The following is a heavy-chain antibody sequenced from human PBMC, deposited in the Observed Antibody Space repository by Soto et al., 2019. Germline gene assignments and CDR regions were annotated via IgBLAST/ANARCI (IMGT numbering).Heavy chain of an antibody. CDR1: GGTFSSYT. V-gene: IGHV1-69*08. D-gene: IGHD2-2*01. J-gene: IGHJ6*02. CDR2: IIPILGIA. Sequence: QVQLVQSGAEVKKPGSSVKVSCKASGGTFSSYTISWVRQAPGQGLEWMGRIIPILGIANYAQKFQGRVTITADKSTSAADKELSSLRSEATAVYYCARDSDIVVVPAATPADGMDVWGQGTTVTVSS. CDR3: ARDSDIVVVPAATPADGMDV.